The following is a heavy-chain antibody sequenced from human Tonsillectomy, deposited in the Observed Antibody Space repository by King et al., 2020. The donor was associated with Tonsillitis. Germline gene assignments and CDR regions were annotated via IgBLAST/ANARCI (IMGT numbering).Heavy chain of an antibody. D-gene: IGHD3-16*01. Sequence: VQLVESGGGVVQPGRSLRLSCAASGFSFSSYGMHWVRQAPGKGLEWVAVISYDGSNKYYADSVKGRFTISRDNSKNTLYLQMNSLRAEDTAVYYCAKDWGEGINYGENYYYGMDVWGQGTTVTVSS. CDR3: AKDWGEGINYGENYYYGMDV. V-gene: IGHV3-30*18. CDR2: ISYDGSNK. CDR1: GFSFSSYG. J-gene: IGHJ6*02.